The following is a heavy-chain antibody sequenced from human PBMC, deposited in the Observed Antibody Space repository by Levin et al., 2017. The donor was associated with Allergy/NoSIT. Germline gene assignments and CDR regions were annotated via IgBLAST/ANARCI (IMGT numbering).Heavy chain of an antibody. CDR2: ISSSSSYI. D-gene: IGHD3-16*01. Sequence: GGSLRLSCAASGFTSSSYSMNWVRQAPGKGLEWVSSISSSSSYIYYADSVKGRFTIPRDNAKNSLYMQMNSLRAEDTAVYYCAGWAPADHYYDYGMDAWGQGTTVTVSS. CDR1: GFTSSSYS. J-gene: IGHJ6*02. CDR3: AGWAPADHYYDYGMDA. V-gene: IGHV3-21*01.